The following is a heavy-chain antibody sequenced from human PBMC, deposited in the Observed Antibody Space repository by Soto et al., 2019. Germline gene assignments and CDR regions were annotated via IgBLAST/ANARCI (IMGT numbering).Heavy chain of an antibody. J-gene: IGHJ4*02. V-gene: IGHV4-59*01. CDR3: ARDNGYSYGYTLDH. CDR2: IYYSGST. Sequence: SETLSLTCTVSGGSISSNYCSWIRQPPGKGLEWIGYIYYSGSTNYNPSLKSRVTISVDTSKNQFSLKLSSVTAADTAVYYCARDNGYSYGYTLDHWGQGTLVTVS. D-gene: IGHD5-18*01. CDR1: GGSISSNY.